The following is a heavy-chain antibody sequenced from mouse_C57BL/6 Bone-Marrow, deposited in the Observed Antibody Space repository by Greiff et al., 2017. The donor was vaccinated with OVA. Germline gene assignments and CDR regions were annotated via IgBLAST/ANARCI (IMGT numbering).Heavy chain of an antibody. CDR3: ARGGGFSYAMDY. CDR1: GYSITSGYY. Sequence: EVQLQQSGPGLVKPSQSLSLTCSVTGYSITSGYYWNWIRQFPGNKLEWMGYISYDGSNNYNPSLKNRISITRDTSKNQFFLKLNSVTTEDTATYYCARGGGFSYAMDYWGQGTSVTVSS. CDR2: ISYDGSN. J-gene: IGHJ4*01. V-gene: IGHV3-6*01.